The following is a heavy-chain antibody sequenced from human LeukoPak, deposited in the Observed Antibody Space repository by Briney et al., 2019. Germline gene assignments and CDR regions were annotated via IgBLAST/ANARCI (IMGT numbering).Heavy chain of an antibody. Sequence: ASVKVSCKASGYTFSGYYVHWVRQAPGQGLEWMGCINTNSGGPNYAHKLRGRVTMTRDTSISTAYMELSRLKSDDTAVYYCARDLGYCSGDSCYSNGLDVWGQGTTVIVSS. D-gene: IGHD2-15*01. J-gene: IGHJ6*02. V-gene: IGHV1-2*02. CDR2: INTNSGGP. CDR3: ARDLGYCSGDSCYSNGLDV. CDR1: GYTFSGYY.